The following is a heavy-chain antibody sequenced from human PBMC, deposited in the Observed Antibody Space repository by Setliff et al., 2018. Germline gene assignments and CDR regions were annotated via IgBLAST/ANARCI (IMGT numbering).Heavy chain of an antibody. CDR3: ARAGGYYGSGSYYNDGWFDP. D-gene: IGHD3-10*01. V-gene: IGHV4-39*01. CDR2: SEST. J-gene: IGHJ5*02. Sequence: PSETLSLTCTVSGGSISSSSYYWGWIRQSPGKGLEWIGTSESTYNNPSFKSRLTISVDTSKNQFSLKLSSVTAADTAVYYCARAGGYYGSGSYYNDGWFDPWGQGTLVTVSS. CDR1: GGSISSSSYY.